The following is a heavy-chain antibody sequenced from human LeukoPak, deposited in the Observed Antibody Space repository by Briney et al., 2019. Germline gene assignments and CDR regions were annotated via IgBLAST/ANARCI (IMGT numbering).Heavy chain of an antibody. Sequence: PGGSLRLSCAASGFTVSSNYMSWVRQAPGKGLEWVSVTYSGDTTHYADSVKGRFTISRGNSRNTLYLQMNSLRAEDTAVYYYAGLGRWYFAHWGQGTLVTVSS. CDR1: GFTVSSNY. V-gene: IGHV3-53*01. J-gene: IGHJ4*02. D-gene: IGHD2-15*01. CDR2: TYSGDTT. CDR3: AGLGRWYFAH.